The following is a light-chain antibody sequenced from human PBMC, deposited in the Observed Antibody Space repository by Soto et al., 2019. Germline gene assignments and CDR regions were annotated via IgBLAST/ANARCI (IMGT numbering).Light chain of an antibody. V-gene: IGLV2-11*01. Sequence: QSVLTHPRSVSGSHVQSVTISCTGTSSDIGGYNYVSWYQQHPGKAPKLMIYTVTKRPSGVPDRFSGSKSDNTASLTISGLQADDEADYYCCSYAGSSSYVFGTGTKVTVL. CDR3: CSYAGSSSYV. CDR1: SSDIGGYNY. J-gene: IGLJ1*01. CDR2: TVT.